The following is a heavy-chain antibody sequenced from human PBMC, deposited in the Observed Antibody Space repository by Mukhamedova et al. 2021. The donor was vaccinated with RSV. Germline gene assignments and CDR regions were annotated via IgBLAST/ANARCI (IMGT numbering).Heavy chain of an antibody. V-gene: IGHV3-23*01. J-gene: IGHJ6*03. Sequence: SHITDSGTTTYYADSVKGRFTISRDNYKNTLFLEMNSLRAEDTALYYCVKNLAHVLDCSHSYIDVWGKGTTVTV. CDR2: ITDSGTTT. CDR3: VKNLAHVLDCSHSYIDV. D-gene: IGHD3-9*01.